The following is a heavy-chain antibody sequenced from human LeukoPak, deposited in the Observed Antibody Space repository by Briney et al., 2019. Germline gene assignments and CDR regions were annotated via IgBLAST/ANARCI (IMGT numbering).Heavy chain of an antibody. J-gene: IGHJ4*02. V-gene: IGHV1-46*01. D-gene: IGHD1-20*01. Sequence: ASVKVSCKASGYTFTSYYMHWVRQAPGQGLEWMGIINPSGGSTSYAQKFQGRVTMTRDMSTSTVYMELSSLRSEDTAVYYCARDPAGLTGPFDYWGQGTLVTVSA. CDR2: INPSGGST. CDR1: GYTFTSYY. CDR3: ARDPAGLTGPFDY.